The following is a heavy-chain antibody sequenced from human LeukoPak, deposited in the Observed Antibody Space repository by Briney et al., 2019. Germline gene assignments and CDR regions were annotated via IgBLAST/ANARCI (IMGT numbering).Heavy chain of an antibody. J-gene: IGHJ4*02. Sequence: ASVKVSCKASGYTFTSYGISWVRQAPGQGLEWMGWISAYNGNTNYAQKLQGRVTMTTDTSTSTAYMELRSLRSDDTAVYYCARSMKYYDRPVYFDYWGQGTLVTVSS. V-gene: IGHV1-18*01. CDR3: ARSMKYYDRPVYFDY. D-gene: IGHD3-22*01. CDR1: GYTFTSYG. CDR2: ISAYNGNT.